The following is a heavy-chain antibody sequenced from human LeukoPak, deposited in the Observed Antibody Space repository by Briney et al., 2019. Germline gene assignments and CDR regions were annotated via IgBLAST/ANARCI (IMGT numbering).Heavy chain of an antibody. CDR1: GYSFTSYW. J-gene: IGHJ6*03. Sequence: GESLKISCKGSGYSFTSYWIGWVRQMPGKGLEWMGIIYPGDSDTRYSPSFQGQVTISADKSISTAYLQWSSLKASDTAMYYCARAYRSSTSCYKGYYYYYYMDVWGKGTTVTVSS. CDR2: IYPGDSDT. D-gene: IGHD2-2*02. V-gene: IGHV5-51*01. CDR3: ARAYRSSTSCYKGYYYYYYMDV.